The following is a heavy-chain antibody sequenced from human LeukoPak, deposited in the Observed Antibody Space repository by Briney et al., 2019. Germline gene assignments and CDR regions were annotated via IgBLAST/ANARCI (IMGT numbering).Heavy chain of an antibody. V-gene: IGHV3-74*01. Sequence: GGSLRLSRAASGFTFSSYWMHWVRQAPGKGLVWVSRINSDGSSTSYADSVKGRFTISRDNAKNTLYLQMNSLRAEDTAVYYCARGGGANDAFDIWGQGTMVTVSS. J-gene: IGHJ3*02. D-gene: IGHD1-26*01. CDR1: GFTFSSYW. CDR3: ARGGGANDAFDI. CDR2: INSDGSST.